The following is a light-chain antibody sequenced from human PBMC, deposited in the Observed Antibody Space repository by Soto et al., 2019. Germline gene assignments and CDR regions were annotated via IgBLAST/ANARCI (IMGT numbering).Light chain of an antibody. CDR3: QVWDSSSDHPV. CDR2: DDS. J-gene: IGLJ2*01. CDR1: NIGSKS. V-gene: IGLV3-21*02. Sequence: SYELTQPPSVSVAPGQTARMTWGGNNIGSKSVHWYQQKPGQAPVLVVYDDSDRPSGIPERFSGSNSGNTATLTISRVEDGDEADYYCQVWDSSSDHPVFGGGTKLTVL.